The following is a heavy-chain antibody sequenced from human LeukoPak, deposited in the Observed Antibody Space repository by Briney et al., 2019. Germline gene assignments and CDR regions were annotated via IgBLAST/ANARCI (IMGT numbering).Heavy chain of an antibody. CDR2: INTRGNT. V-gene: IGHV4-4*07. D-gene: IGHD4-17*01. Sequence: SETLSLTCIVSGGSISNYYWSWLRQPARKGLQWIGRINTRGNTNYNPSLKSRVTMSVDTSKNQFSLKLHSLTAADTAVYYCARGYGDFDYWGQGTLVTVSS. J-gene: IGHJ4*02. CDR3: ARGYGDFDY. CDR1: GGSISNYY.